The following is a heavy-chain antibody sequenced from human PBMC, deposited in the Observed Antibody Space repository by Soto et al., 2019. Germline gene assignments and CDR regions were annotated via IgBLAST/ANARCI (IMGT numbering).Heavy chain of an antibody. CDR3: ARLAYYDFWSGYTLYDY. V-gene: IGHV1-8*01. J-gene: IGHJ4*02. CDR1: GYTFTRYD. D-gene: IGHD3-3*01. CDR2: MNPNSGNT. Sequence: AASVKVSCKASGYTFTRYDINWVRQATGQGLEWMGWMNPNSGNTGYAQKFQGRVTMTRNTSISTAYTELSSLRSEDTAVYYCARLAYYDFWSGYTLYDYWGQGTLVTVSS.